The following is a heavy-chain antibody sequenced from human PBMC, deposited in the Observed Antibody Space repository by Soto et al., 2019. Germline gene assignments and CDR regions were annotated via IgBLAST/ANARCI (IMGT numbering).Heavy chain of an antibody. CDR2: ISSSGSTV. CDR1: RFTFSTYE. D-gene: IGHD2-2*01. CDR3: VRYCSTTLCNGVATRTFDY. Sequence: WGSMRIACAASRFTFSTYEMNWVLQAPGKGLEWVSYISSSGSTVYYADSVKGRFTISRDNTRNSLYLQMNSLRDEDTALYYCVRYCSTTLCNGVATRTFDYWGQGTLVTVSS. V-gene: IGHV3-48*03. J-gene: IGHJ4*02.